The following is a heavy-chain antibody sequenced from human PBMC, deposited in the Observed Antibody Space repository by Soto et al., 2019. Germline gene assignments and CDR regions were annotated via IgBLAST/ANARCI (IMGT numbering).Heavy chain of an antibody. CDR3: ARGDRGGSGSPASHYYSGLDV. V-gene: IGHV3-23*01. Sequence: DVQLLESGGDLVQPGGSLRLSRKASGFILSSYAIKLGPQAPGKGLEWVSRVSAGGDMKYNSDSVKGRFTISRDNSNNALSLQMNSLRIEDTALYYCARGDRGGSGSPASHYYSGLDVWGQGTTVTVS. D-gene: IGHD3-10*01. CDR2: VSAGGDMK. CDR1: GFILSSYA. J-gene: IGHJ6*02.